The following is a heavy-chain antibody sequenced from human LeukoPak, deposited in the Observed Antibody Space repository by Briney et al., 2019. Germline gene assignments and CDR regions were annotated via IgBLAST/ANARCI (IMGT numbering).Heavy chain of an antibody. Sequence: GASVKVSCKASGYTFTGYYMPWVRQAPGQGLEWMGWINPNSGGTNYAQKFQGRVTMTRDTSISTAYMELSRLRSDDTAVYYCARDGLAGDFGVVIDYWGQGTLVTVSS. J-gene: IGHJ4*02. D-gene: IGHD3-3*01. V-gene: IGHV1-2*02. CDR2: INPNSGGT. CDR3: ARDGLAGDFGVVIDY. CDR1: GYTFTGYY.